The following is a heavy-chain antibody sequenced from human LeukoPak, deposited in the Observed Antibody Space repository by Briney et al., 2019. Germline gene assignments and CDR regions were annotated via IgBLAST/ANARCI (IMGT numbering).Heavy chain of an antibody. V-gene: IGHV3-30*02. CDR3: ANLDVDLSDY. CDR2: IRYDGSNK. Sequence: PGGSLRLSCAASGFTFSSYGMHWVRQAPGKGLEWVAFIRYDGSNKYYADSVKGRFTISRDNSKNTLYLQMNSLRAEDTAVYYCANLDVDLSDYWGQGTLVTVSS. CDR1: GFTFSSYG. J-gene: IGHJ4*02. D-gene: IGHD3/OR15-3a*01.